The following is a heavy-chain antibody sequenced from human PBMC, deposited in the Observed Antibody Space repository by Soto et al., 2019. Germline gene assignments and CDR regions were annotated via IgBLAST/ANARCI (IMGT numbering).Heavy chain of an antibody. Sequence: SETLSLTCTVSGGSISSGDYYWSWIRQPPGKGLEWIGYIYYSGSTYYNPSLKSRVTISVDTSKNQFSLKLSSVTAADTAVYYCARVSRDRYYYDSSGNYPDYFDYWGQGTLVTVSS. CDR1: GGSISSGDYY. CDR2: IYYSGST. D-gene: IGHD3-22*01. CDR3: ARVSRDRYYYDSSGNYPDYFDY. J-gene: IGHJ4*02. V-gene: IGHV4-30-4*01.